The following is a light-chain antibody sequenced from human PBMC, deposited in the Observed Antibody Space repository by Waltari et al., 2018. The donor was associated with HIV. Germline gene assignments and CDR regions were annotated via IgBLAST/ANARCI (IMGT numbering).Light chain of an antibody. J-gene: IGKJ4*01. V-gene: IGKV3-15*01. CDR1: QTITSN. CDR2: GVS. Sequence: EIVMTQSPATLAVSPGERATLSCRASQTITSNLAWYQHKPGQAPRLLIFGVSTRATGIPARFSGSGSGTDFTLTISSLQSEDFAIYYCQQYENWPPFTFGGGTRVEIK. CDR3: QQYENWPPFT.